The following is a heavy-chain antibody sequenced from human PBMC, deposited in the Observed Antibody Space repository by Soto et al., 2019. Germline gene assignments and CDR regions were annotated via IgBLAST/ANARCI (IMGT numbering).Heavy chain of an antibody. D-gene: IGHD3-10*01. CDR1: GGSFSGYY. J-gene: IGHJ4*02. Sequence: SETLSLSCAVYGGSFSGYYWSWIRQPPGKGLEWIGEINHSGSTNYNPSLKSRVTISVDTSKNQFSLKLSSVTAADTAVYYCARAQRWFGGGAFGYWGQGTLVTVSS. CDR2: INHSGST. V-gene: IGHV4-34*01. CDR3: ARAQRWFGGGAFGY.